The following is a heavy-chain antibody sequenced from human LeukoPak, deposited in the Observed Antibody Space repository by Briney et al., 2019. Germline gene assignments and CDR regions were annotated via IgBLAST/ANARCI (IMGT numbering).Heavy chain of an antibody. CDR3: ARDQLWFGGDSRGPYYYYYMDV. Sequence: PSETLSLTCTVSGGSISTYYWSWIRQPPGKGLEWIGYIYYSGSTNYNPSLKSRVTISVDTSKNQFSLKLSSVTAADTAVYYCARDQLWFGGDSRGPYYYYYMDVWGKGTTVTISS. V-gene: IGHV4-59*01. D-gene: IGHD3-10*01. J-gene: IGHJ6*03. CDR1: GGSISTYY. CDR2: IYYSGST.